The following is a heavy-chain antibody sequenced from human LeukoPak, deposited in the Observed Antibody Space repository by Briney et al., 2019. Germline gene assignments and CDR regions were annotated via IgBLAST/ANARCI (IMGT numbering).Heavy chain of an antibody. CDR3: ARAGFGDAIDI. V-gene: IGHV3-23*01. D-gene: IGHD3-10*01. Sequence: GGSLRLSCAASGFRFSDFTMTWVRQAPGKGPEWVSAIGGRGGSTYYADSLGGRFTISRENAKNSLYLQMNSLRAGDTAVYYCARAGFGDAIDIWGQGTMVTVSS. CDR2: IGGRGGST. J-gene: IGHJ3*02. CDR1: GFRFSDFT.